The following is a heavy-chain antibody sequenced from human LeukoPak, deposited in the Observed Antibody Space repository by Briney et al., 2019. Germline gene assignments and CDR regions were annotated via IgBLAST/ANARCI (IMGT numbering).Heavy chain of an antibody. J-gene: IGHJ6*03. V-gene: IGHV3-30*04. D-gene: IGHD5-12*01. CDR1: GFTFSTYA. Sequence: PGRSLRLSCAASGFTFSTYAMHWVRQAPGKGLEWVAVISYDGSNKYYADSVKGRFTISRDNSKNTLYLQMNSLRAEDTAVYYCARDPVHSGYNFDYYYYYMDVWGKGTTVTVSS. CDR2: ISYDGSNK. CDR3: ARDPVHSGYNFDYYYYYMDV.